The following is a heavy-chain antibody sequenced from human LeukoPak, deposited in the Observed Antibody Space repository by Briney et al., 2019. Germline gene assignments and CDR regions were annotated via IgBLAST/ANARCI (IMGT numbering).Heavy chain of an antibody. D-gene: IGHD2-8*01. CDR1: GFIFSSNG. J-gene: IGHJ4*02. CDR2: IWYDGSNK. CDR3: AGGMRHFDY. Sequence: GGSLRLSCAASGFIFSSNGMHWVRQAPGKGLEWVALIWYDGSNKYYADSVKGRFTISRDNSKNTLFLQMNSLRAEDTAVYYCAGGMRHFDYWGQGTLVTVSS. V-gene: IGHV3-33*01.